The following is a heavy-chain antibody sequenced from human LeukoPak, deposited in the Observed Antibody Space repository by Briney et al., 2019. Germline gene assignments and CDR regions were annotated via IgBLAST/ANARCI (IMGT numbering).Heavy chain of an antibody. J-gene: IGHJ4*02. Sequence: GGSLRLSCAVSGFTVSNNYLSWVRQAPGKGLEWVSILFSGGSAYYADSVEGRFTLSRDNSKNTLYLQMNSLRAEDTAVYYCAEINVGATMGLDYWGRGTLVTVSS. CDR3: AEINVGATMGLDY. CDR1: GFTVSNNY. CDR2: LFSGGSA. D-gene: IGHD1-26*01. V-gene: IGHV3-53*01.